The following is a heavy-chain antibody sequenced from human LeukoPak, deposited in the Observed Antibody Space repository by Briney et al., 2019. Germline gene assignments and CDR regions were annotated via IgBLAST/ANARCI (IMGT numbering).Heavy chain of an antibody. CDR2: INPSGGST. D-gene: IGHD6-6*01. CDR1: GYTFTSYY. Sequence: ASLKASFKRSGYTFTSYYMDWVRQGPGQGLEWMGIINPSGGSTRYAQKFQGRVTMTRDMSTSTVYMELSSLRSEDTAVYYCARGPSSSSGYYYYYYMDVWGKGTTVIVSS. J-gene: IGHJ6*03. CDR3: ARGPSSSSGYYYYYYMDV. V-gene: IGHV1-46*01.